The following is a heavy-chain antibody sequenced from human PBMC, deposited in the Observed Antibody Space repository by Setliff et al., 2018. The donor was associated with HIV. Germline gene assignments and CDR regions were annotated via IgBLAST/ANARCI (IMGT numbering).Heavy chain of an antibody. CDR2: MYYSGNT. J-gene: IGHJ4*02. CDR3: ARDQSDWFY. CDR1: GVSISNYY. D-gene: IGHD3-3*01. Sequence: TPSETLSLTCTVSGVSISNYYWSWIRQPPGKGLEWIGYMYYSGNTNYNPSLKSRVTISVDTSKSQFSLKLNSVTAADTAVYYCARDQSDWFYWGQGTLVTVSS. V-gene: IGHV4-59*01.